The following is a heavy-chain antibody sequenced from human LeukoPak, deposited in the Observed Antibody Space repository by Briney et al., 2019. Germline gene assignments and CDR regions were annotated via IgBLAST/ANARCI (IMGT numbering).Heavy chain of an antibody. CDR1: GGSISSYY. D-gene: IGHD6-19*01. Sequence: PSETLSLTCTVSGGSISSYYWSWIRQSPGKGLEWIGYISYSGSTNYNPSLKSRVTISVDTSKSQFSLNLSSVTATDTAVYYCARDGGICGWFFDSWGQGTLVTVSS. V-gene: IGHV4-59*01. CDR3: ARDGGICGWFFDS. J-gene: IGHJ4*02. CDR2: ISYSGST.